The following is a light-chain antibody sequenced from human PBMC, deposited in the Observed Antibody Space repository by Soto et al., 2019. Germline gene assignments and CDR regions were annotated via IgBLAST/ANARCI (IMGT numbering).Light chain of an antibody. CDR1: SSNIGARYD. Sequence: QSVLTQPPSVSGAPGRRVTISCTGSSSNIGARYDVHWYQQLPGKAPKLLIYGNHIRPSGVPDRFSGSTSGTSASLAITGLQAEDEADYYCQSYDSSLSVVVFGGGTKVTVL. J-gene: IGLJ2*01. CDR2: GNH. V-gene: IGLV1-40*01. CDR3: QSYDSSLSVVV.